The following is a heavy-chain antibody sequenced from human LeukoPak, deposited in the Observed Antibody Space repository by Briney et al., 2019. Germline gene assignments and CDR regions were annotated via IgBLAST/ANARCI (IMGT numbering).Heavy chain of an antibody. CDR1: GGSVTSGPNY. D-gene: IGHD4-17*01. Sequence: PSQTLSLTCSVSGGSVTSGPNYWNWIRRPAGKGLEWIGRIQTSGRVNYNPSLKSRVTVYLDTPKNLVSLQLTSVTAADTAVNYCARDRGNGDYGDYFDSWGQGTQVTVSS. CDR2: IQTSGRV. J-gene: IGHJ4*02. V-gene: IGHV4-61*02. CDR3: ARDRGNGDYGDYFDS.